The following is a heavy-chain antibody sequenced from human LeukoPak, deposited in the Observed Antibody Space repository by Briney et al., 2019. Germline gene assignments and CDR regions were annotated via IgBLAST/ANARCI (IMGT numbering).Heavy chain of an antibody. J-gene: IGHJ4*02. V-gene: IGHV4-59*08. CDR2: IYYSGST. D-gene: IGHD2-15*01. CDR3: APGVGYCSGGSCPLLDY. Sequence: SETLSLTCTVSGGSISSYYWSWIRQPPGKGLEWIGYIYYSGSTNYNPSLKSRVTISVDTSKNQFSLKLSSVTAADTAVYYCAPGVGYCSGGSCPLLDYWGQGTLVTVSS. CDR1: GGSISSYY.